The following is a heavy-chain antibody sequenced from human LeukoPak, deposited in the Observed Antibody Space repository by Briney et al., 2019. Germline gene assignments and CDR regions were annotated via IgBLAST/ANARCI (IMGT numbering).Heavy chain of an antibody. CDR3: ARDGQSIAVAGSEGYYYGMDV. CDR2: ISAYNGNT. J-gene: IGHJ6*02. CDR1: GYTFTSYG. Sequence: ASVKVSCKASGYTFTSYGISWVRQAPGQGLEWMGWISAYNGNTNYAQKLQGRVTMTTDTSTSTAYMELRSLRSDDTAVYYCARDGQSIAVAGSEGYYYGMDVWGQGTTVTASS. D-gene: IGHD6-19*01. V-gene: IGHV1-18*01.